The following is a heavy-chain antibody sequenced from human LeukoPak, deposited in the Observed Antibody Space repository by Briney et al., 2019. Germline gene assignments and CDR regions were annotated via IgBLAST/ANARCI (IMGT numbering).Heavy chain of an antibody. CDR1: GFTFSNAW. D-gene: IGHD3-22*01. J-gene: IGHJ4*02. V-gene: IGHV3-15*01. CDR3: TTDPDYYDSTGYYSHY. CDR2: IKSKTDGGTT. Sequence: GGSLRLSCAASGFTFSNAWMSWVRQAPGNGLEWVGRIKSKTDGGTTDYAAPVKGRFTISRDDSKNTLYLQMNSLKTEDTAVYYCTTDPDYYDSTGYYSHYWGQGTLVTVSS.